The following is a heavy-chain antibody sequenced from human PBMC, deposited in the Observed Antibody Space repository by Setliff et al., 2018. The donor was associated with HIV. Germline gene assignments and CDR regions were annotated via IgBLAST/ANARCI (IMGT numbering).Heavy chain of an antibody. D-gene: IGHD3-22*01. Sequence: GPPLVNPTQTLTLTCSFSGFSLNTAGVGVAWIRQPPGKALEWLALIYWDDDKRFSPSLSSRLTITKDTSKNQVVLTMANMDPVDTATYFCAHYYDSSGFYNSFDYWGQGALVTVSS. CDR1: GFSLNTAGVG. V-gene: IGHV2-5*02. CDR3: AHYYDSSGFYNSFDY. J-gene: IGHJ4*02. CDR2: IYWDDDK.